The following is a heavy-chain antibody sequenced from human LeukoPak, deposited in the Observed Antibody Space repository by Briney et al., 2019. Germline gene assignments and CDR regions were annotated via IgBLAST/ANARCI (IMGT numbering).Heavy chain of an antibody. V-gene: IGHV3-23*01. CDR3: AKDITVSMSFRGDY. CDR2: ISGSGGSR. CDR1: GFTFSSYA. Sequence: GGSLRLSCAASGFTFSSYAMSWVRQAPGKGLEWVSAISGSGGSRYYAESEKGRFTISRDYSKNTLYLQMNSLRAEDTAIYYCAKDITVSMSFRGDYWGQGTLVTVSS. D-gene: IGHD3-10*01. J-gene: IGHJ4*02.